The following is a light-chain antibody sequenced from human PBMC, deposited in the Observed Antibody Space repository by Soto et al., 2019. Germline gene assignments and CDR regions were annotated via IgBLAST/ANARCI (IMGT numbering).Light chain of an antibody. CDR3: QQYENLPT. CDR1: QTIGAN. CDR2: DAS. J-gene: IGKJ5*01. Sequence: IHMTQSPSSLSASVGDRVTITCRASQTIGANLNWYRQKPGKAPTLLIYDASNLDAGVPSRFRGSGSGTEFTFTISRLQAEDIGTYYCQQYENLPTFGQGTRLEIK. V-gene: IGKV1-33*01.